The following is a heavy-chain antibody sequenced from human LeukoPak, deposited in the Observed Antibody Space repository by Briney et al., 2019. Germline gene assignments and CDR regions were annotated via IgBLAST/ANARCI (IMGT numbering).Heavy chain of an antibody. CDR3: ANFGPDYDSSGFSY. Sequence: GGSLRLSCAASGFTFTYYAMTWVRQAPGKGLEWVSTFSDSDETTYYSASVRGRFTISRDNSKNTLYLQMNSLRAEDTAVYYCANFGPDYDSSGFSYWGQGTLVTVSS. CDR1: GFTFTYYA. V-gene: IGHV3-23*01. J-gene: IGHJ4*02. CDR2: FSDSDETT. D-gene: IGHD3-22*01.